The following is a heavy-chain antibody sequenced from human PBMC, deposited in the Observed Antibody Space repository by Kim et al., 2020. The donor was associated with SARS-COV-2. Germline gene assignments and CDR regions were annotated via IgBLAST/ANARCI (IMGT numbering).Heavy chain of an antibody. CDR1: GFTFSTYA. D-gene: IGHD3-10*01. Sequence: GGSLRLSCAASGFTFSTYAMSWVRQAPGKGLEWVSSISGSGGTTYYADSVEGRFTISRDNSKNTLYLHMNSLRAEHTAVYYCAKLGALEWFGGRLDFDHWGQGIPVTVSS. CDR3: AKLGALEWFGGRLDFDH. J-gene: IGHJ4*02. CDR2: ISGSGGTT. V-gene: IGHV3-23*01.